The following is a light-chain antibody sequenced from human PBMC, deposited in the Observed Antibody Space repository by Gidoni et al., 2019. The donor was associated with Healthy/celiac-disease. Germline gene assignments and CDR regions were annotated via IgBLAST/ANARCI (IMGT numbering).Light chain of an antibody. V-gene: IGLV3-1*01. CDR1: KLGDKY. CDR3: QAWDSSTVV. Sequence: SYELTQPPSVSVSPGQTASITCSGDKLGDKYACWYHQKPGQSPLLVIYQASKRPSGIPERFSGSNSGNTATLTISGTQAMDEADYYCQAWDSSTVVFGGGTKLTVL. CDR2: QAS. J-gene: IGLJ2*01.